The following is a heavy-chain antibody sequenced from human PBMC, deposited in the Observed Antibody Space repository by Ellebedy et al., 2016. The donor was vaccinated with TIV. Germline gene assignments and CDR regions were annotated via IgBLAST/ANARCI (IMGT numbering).Heavy chain of an antibody. CDR3: ARRGSYGDYAVQINNWFDP. Sequence: PGGSLRLSRAASGFSFRSYWMSWVRQAPGKGLEWVANIYHGGSRQYYVDSVKGRFTISRDNAKNLLYLQMDSLRAEDTAVYYCARRGSYGDYAVQINNWFDPWGRGTLVTVSS. CDR2: IYHGGSRQ. J-gene: IGHJ5*02. V-gene: IGHV3-7*01. D-gene: IGHD4-17*01. CDR1: GFSFRSYW.